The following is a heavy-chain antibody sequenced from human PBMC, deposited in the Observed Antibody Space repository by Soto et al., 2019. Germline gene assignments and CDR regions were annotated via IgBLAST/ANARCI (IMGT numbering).Heavy chain of an antibody. CDR2: INSDGSST. Sequence: GGSLRLSCAASGFTFSSYWMHWVRQAPGKGLVWVSRINSDGSSTSYADSVKGRFTISRDNAKNTLYLQMNSLRAEDTAVYYCARDPPHLTTVTTYYYYYMDVWGKGTTVTVSS. J-gene: IGHJ6*03. CDR3: ARDPPHLTTVTTYYYYYMDV. D-gene: IGHD4-17*01. CDR1: GFTFSSYW. V-gene: IGHV3-74*01.